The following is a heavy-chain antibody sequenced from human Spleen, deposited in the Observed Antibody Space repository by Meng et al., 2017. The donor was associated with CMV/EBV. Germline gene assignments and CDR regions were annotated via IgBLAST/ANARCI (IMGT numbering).Heavy chain of an antibody. Sequence: SETLSLTCTVSGGSVSSGSYYWSWLRQSPGKALEWIGYIYYTGSTKYNPSLKSRVVMSVDTSNIQFSLKLNSVTAADTAVYYCARVSGYCSSASCSNYFDFWGQGTLVTVSS. CDR2: IYYTGST. CDR3: ARVSGYCSSASCSNYFDF. J-gene: IGHJ4*02. D-gene: IGHD2-2*01. V-gene: IGHV4-61*01. CDR1: GGSVSSGSYY.